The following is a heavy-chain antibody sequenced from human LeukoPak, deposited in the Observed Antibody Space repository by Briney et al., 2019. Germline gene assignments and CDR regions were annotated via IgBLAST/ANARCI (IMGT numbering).Heavy chain of an antibody. J-gene: IGHJ2*01. V-gene: IGHV3-7*01. D-gene: IGHD3-10*01. CDR1: GFTFSSYW. CDR2: IKEDESEK. Sequence: GGSLRLSCAASGFTFSSYWMSWVRQAPGKGLEWVANIKEDESEKYYVDAVKGRFTISRDNAKNSVFLQMNSLRVEDTAVYYCAKDYKKMAPWYLDLWGRGTLVTVSS. CDR3: AKDYKKMAPWYLDL.